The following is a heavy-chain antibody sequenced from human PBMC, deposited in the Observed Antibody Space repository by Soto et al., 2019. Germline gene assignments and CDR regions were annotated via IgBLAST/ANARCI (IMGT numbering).Heavy chain of an antibody. J-gene: IGHJ4*02. CDR1: GFSFSDHY. CDR2: IRNKANGYTT. CDR3: AKEATNDQWELLHFDY. V-gene: IGHV3-72*01. Sequence: XGSLRLSCSASGFSFSDHYMDWVRQAPGKGLEWLGRIRNKANGYTTEYAASVRGRISISRDDSKNSLFLQVTSLKIEDTAVYFCAKEATNDQWELLHFDYWGQGNLVTVSS. D-gene: IGHD1-26*01.